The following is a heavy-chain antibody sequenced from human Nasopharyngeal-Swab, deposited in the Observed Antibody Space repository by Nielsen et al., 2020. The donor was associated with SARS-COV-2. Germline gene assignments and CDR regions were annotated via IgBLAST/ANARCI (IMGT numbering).Heavy chain of an antibody. D-gene: IGHD3-10*01. CDR3: ARDRDYYGSGSRMGPYDAFDI. J-gene: IGHJ3*02. V-gene: IGHV3-74*01. Sequence: GGSLRLSGAASGLTFRSYWVHWVRQAPGKGLVWVSRINSDGSRTSYADSVKGRFTISRDNAKNRLYLQMNSLRAEDTAVYYCARDRDYYGSGSRMGPYDAFDIWGQGTMVTVSS. CDR1: GLTFRSYW. CDR2: INSDGSRT.